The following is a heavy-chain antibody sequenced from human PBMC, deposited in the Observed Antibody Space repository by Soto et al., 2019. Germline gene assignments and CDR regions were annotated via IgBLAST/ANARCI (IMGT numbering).Heavy chain of an antibody. Sequence: PGGSLRLSCAASGFTFSSYSMNWVRQAPGKGLEWVSSISSSSSYIYYADSVKGRFTISRDNAKNSLYLQMNSLRAEDTAVYYCARDESIVVVPAAPNWFDPWGQGTLVTVSS. CDR3: ARDESIVVVPAAPNWFDP. D-gene: IGHD2-2*01. J-gene: IGHJ5*02. CDR1: GFTFSSYS. V-gene: IGHV3-21*01. CDR2: ISSSSSYI.